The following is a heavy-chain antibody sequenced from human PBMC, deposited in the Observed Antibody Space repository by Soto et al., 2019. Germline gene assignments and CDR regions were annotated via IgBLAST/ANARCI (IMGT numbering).Heavy chain of an antibody. Sequence: QVQLVQSGAEVKKPGSSVKVSCKASGGTFSSYAISWVRQAPGQGLEWMGGIIPIFGTANYAQKFQGRVTITADESTSTAYMELSSLRSEDTAVYYCAREGPAYGDPRDAFDIWGQGTMVTVSS. J-gene: IGHJ3*02. CDR3: AREGPAYGDPRDAFDI. CDR2: IIPIFGTA. CDR1: GGTFSSYA. V-gene: IGHV1-69*01. D-gene: IGHD4-17*01.